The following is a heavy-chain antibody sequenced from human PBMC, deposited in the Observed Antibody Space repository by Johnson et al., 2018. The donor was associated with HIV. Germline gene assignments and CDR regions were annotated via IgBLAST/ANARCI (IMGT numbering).Heavy chain of an antibody. D-gene: IGHD3-22*01. CDR1: GFTFSSYA. V-gene: IGHV3-23*04. CDR3: ARDQDSSGYYYDAFDI. J-gene: IGHJ3*02. CDR2: ISGSGGTI. Sequence: VQLVESGGGVVQPGGSLSLSCEASGFTFSSYAMSWVRQAPGKGLEWVSAISGSGGTIYYADSVKGRFTISRDNAKNSLYLQMNSLRAEDTAVYYCARDQDSSGYYYDAFDIWGQGTMVTISS.